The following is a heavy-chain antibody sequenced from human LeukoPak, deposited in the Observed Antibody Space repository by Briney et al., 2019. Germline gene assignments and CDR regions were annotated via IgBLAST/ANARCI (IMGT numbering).Heavy chain of an antibody. D-gene: IGHD3-3*02. V-gene: IGHV4-59*02. J-gene: IGHJ6*02. Sequence: PSETLSLTCSFSGAPVSLYYWSWIRQPPGKGLEWIGYIYFTGNSNYNSTLKSRVNMAIDTSKKQLSLNLSAVTAADTAVYYCASLHIRHLTLEVWGRGTTATVSS. CDR2: IYFTGNS. CDR3: ASLHIRHLTLEV. CDR1: GAPVSLYY.